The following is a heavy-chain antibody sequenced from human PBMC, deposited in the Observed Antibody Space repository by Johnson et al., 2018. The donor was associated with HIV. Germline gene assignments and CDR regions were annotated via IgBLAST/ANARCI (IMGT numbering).Heavy chain of an antibody. CDR2: IRYDGGNK. V-gene: IGHV3-30*02. CDR1: EFTFSSYG. J-gene: IGHJ3*02. CDR3: ARGVVGVLSNAFDI. D-gene: IGHD1-26*01. Sequence: QVQLVESGGGVVQPGGSLRLSCAASEFTFSSYGMHWVRQAPGKGLEWVAFIRYDGGNKYYADSVKGRFTISRDNSKNTLCLQMNSLRAEDTAVYYCARGVVGVLSNAFDIWGQGTMVIVSS.